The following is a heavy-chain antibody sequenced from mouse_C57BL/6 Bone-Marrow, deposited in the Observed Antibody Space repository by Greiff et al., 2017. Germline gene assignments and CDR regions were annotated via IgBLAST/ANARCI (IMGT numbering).Heavy chain of an antibody. V-gene: IGHV1-9*01. CDR2: ILPGSGST. J-gene: IGHJ2*01. CDR1: GYTFTGYW. Sequence: QVQLQQSGAELMKPGASVKLSCKATGYTFTGYWIEWVKQRPGHGLEWIGEILPGSGSTNYNEKFKGKATFTEDTSSNTAYMQLSSLTTEDSAIYYCSYYYGSGSDYWGQGTTLTVSS. CDR3: SYYYGSGSDY. D-gene: IGHD1-1*01.